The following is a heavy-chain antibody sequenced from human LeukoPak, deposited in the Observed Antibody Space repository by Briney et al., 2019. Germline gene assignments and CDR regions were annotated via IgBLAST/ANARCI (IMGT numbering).Heavy chain of an antibody. CDR1: GFTFSSYW. Sequence: GGSLRLSCAASGFTFSSYWMTWVRQAPGKGLEWVANIKQDGSEKYYVDSVKGRFTISRDNAKNSLYLQMNSLRAEDTAVYYCARAPRGILFDYWGQGTLATVSS. CDR2: IKQDGSEK. CDR3: ARAPRGILFDY. J-gene: IGHJ4*02. V-gene: IGHV3-7*01. D-gene: IGHD3-16*01.